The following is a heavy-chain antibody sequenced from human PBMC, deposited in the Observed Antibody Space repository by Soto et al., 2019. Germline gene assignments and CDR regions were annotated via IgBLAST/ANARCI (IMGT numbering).Heavy chain of an antibody. J-gene: IGHJ3*02. V-gene: IGHV3-30-3*01. CDR3: ARDGEDVLRNIPGDAFDI. CDR1: RFTFSGHA. CDR2: ISYDGTKI. D-gene: IGHD3-3*01. Sequence: QVQLVESGGGVVQPGRSLRLSCAASRFTFSGHAMHWVRQAPGKGLEWVAVISYDGTKIYYADSVKGRFTISRDNSKNTLYLQVNSLTAEDTAVYFCARDGEDVLRNIPGDAFDIWGQGTMVTVSS.